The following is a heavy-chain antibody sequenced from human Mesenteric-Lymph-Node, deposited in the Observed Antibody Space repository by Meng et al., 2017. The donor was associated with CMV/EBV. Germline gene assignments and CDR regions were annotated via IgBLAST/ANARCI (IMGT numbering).Heavy chain of an antibody. J-gene: IGHJ4*02. CDR3: ARISYYYDSSAYPGKYLDY. CDR2: IYQTGTT. Sequence: SIGSINWWSWVRQPPGKGLEWIGEIYQTGTTNYNPSLRGRVTISVDKSKNQFSLNLNFVTAADTAVYYCARISYYYDSSAYPGKYLDYWGQGTLVTVSS. V-gene: IGHV4-4*02. D-gene: IGHD3-22*01. CDR1: SIGSINW.